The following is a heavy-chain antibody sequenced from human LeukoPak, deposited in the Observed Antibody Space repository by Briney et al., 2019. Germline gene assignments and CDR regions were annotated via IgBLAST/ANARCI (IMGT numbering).Heavy chain of an antibody. CDR2: IYTSGST. D-gene: IGHD6-19*01. J-gene: IGHJ4*02. Sequence: SQTLSLTCTVSGGSISSGRYYWSWIRQPAGKGLEWIGRIYTSGSTNYNPSLKSRVTISVDTSKNQFSLKLSSVTAADTAVYYCARENNSGWYRFFDYWGQGTLVTVSS. CDR3: ARENNSGWYRFFDY. CDR1: GGSISSGRYY. V-gene: IGHV4-61*02.